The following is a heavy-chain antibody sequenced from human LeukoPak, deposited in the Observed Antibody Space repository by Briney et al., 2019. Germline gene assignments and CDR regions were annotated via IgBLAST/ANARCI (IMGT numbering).Heavy chain of an antibody. CDR2: IYYSGST. CDR3: ARLLSSDWYKGAFDI. V-gene: IGHV4-39*01. Sequence: PSETLSLTCTVSGGSISSSGYYWGWIRQPPGKGLEWIASIYYSGSTYYNPSLKSRVTFSVDTSKNQFSLKLSSVTAADTAVYYCARLLSSDWYKGAFDIWGQGTMVTVSS. D-gene: IGHD6-19*01. CDR1: GGSISSSGYY. J-gene: IGHJ3*02.